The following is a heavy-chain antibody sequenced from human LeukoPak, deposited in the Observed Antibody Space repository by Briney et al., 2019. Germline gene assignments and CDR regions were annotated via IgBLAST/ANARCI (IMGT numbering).Heavy chain of an antibody. V-gene: IGHV3-64*01. CDR3: ARDTSDIAATNFDY. D-gene: IGHD5-12*01. Sequence: PGGSLRLSCAASGFTFSSYAMHWVRQAPGKGLEYVSAISSNGGSTYYANSVKGRFTISRDNSKNTLYLQMGSLRAEDMAVYYCARDTSDIAATNFDYWGQGTLVTVSS. CDR1: GFTFSSYA. J-gene: IGHJ4*02. CDR2: ISSNGGST.